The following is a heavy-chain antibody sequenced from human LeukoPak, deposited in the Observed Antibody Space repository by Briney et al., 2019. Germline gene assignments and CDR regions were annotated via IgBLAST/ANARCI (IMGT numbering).Heavy chain of an antibody. J-gene: IGHJ3*02. CDR3: AKDLSVGVVPDAFDI. CDR1: GFTFSSYA. D-gene: IGHD3-3*01. Sequence: PGGSLRLSCAASGFTFSSYAMSWVRQAPGEGLEWVSAISGSGGSTYYADSVKGRFTISRDNSKNTLYLQMNSLRAEDTAVYYCAKDLSVGVVPDAFDIWGQGTMVTVSS. V-gene: IGHV3-23*01. CDR2: ISGSGGST.